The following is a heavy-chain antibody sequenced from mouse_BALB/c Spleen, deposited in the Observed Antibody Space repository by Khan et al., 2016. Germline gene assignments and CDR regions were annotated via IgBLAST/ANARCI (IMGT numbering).Heavy chain of an antibody. CDR2: ISYSGST. D-gene: IGHD2-14*01. Sequence: EVQLQESGPGLVKPSQSLSLTCTVTGYSITSDYAWNWIRQFPGNKLEWMGYISYSGSTSYNPSLKSRISITRDTSKNQFFLQLNSVTTEDTATYYCARGKVRRGAMDYWGQRTSVTVSS. J-gene: IGHJ4*01. CDR3: ARGKVRRGAMDY. CDR1: GYSITSDYA. V-gene: IGHV3-2*02.